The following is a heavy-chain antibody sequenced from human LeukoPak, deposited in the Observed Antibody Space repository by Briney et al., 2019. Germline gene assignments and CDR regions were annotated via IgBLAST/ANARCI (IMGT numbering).Heavy chain of an antibody. CDR3: ARLGWQWLVQAFDI. Sequence: SETLSVTCTVSGDSISSSSYYWGWIRQPPGKGLEWIGTIYYGGSTYYNPSLKSRVTISVDTSKNQFSLKLSSVTAADTAVYYCARLGWQWLVQAFDIWGQGTMVTVSS. CDR2: IYYGGST. J-gene: IGHJ3*02. D-gene: IGHD6-19*01. V-gene: IGHV4-39*07. CDR1: GDSISSSSYY.